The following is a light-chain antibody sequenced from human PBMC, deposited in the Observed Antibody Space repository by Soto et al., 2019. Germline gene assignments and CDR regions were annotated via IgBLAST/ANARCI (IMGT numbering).Light chain of an antibody. Sequence: DIQMTQSPSTLSASVGDRFTITCRASQSISSWLAWYKQKPGKAPKLLIYDASSLESGVPSRFSGSGSGTEFTLTISSLQPDDFATYYCQQYNSYLLTFGGGTKVEIK. CDR2: DAS. CDR1: QSISSW. V-gene: IGKV1-5*01. CDR3: QQYNSYLLT. J-gene: IGKJ4*01.